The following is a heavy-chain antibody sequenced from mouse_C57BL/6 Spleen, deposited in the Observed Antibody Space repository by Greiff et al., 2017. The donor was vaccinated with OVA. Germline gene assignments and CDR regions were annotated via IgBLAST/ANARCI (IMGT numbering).Heavy chain of an antibody. CDR3: ARNYYGSSYWYFDV. CDR1: GYTFTSYW. CDR2: IDPNGGGT. V-gene: IGHV1-72*01. D-gene: IGHD1-1*01. J-gene: IGHJ1*03. Sequence: QVQLQQPGPELVKPGASVKLSCKASGYTFTSYWMHWVKQRPGRGLEWIGRIDPNGGGTKYNEKFKSKATLTVDKPSSTAYMQLSSLTSENSAVYYGARNYYGSSYWYFDVWGTGTTVTVSS.